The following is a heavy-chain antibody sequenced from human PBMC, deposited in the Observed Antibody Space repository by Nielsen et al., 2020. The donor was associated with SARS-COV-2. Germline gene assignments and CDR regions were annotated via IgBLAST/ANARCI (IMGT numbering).Heavy chain of an antibody. V-gene: IGHV3-21*01. CDR2: ISSSSSYI. Sequence: GESLKISCAASGFTFSSYSMNWVRQAPGKGLEWVSSISSSSSYIYYADSVKGRFTISRDNAKNSLYLQMNSLRAEDTAVYYCASLYDYGMDVWGKGTTVTVSS. D-gene: IGHD2/OR15-2a*01. CDR3: ASLYDYGMDV. J-gene: IGHJ6*04. CDR1: GFTFSSYS.